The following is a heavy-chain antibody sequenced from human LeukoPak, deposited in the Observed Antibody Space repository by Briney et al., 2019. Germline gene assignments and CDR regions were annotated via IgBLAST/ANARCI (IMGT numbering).Heavy chain of an antibody. V-gene: IGHV1-24*01. CDR3: ASHGYSSSWYVY. CDR1: EYTLTELS. D-gene: IGHD6-13*01. Sequence: GAPVKVSAKVSEYTLTELSMQSVLQYPRKGLEGMGGFDPVDGETIYAQKLQGRVTMTADTSTDTAYMELSRLRSEDTAVYYCASHGYSSSWYVYCGQGTLVTVSS. CDR2: FDPVDGET. J-gene: IGHJ4*02.